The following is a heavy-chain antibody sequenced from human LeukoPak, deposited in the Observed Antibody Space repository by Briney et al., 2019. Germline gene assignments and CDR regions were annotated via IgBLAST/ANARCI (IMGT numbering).Heavy chain of an antibody. CDR3: ARDSLRYFDYNNWFDP. Sequence: SETLSLTCAVSGYSISSGYYWGWIRQPPGKGLEWIGRIYHSGSTYYNPSLKSRVTISVDTSKNQFSLKLSSVTAADTAVYYCARDSLRYFDYNNWFDPWGQGTLVTVSS. CDR2: IYHSGST. V-gene: IGHV4-38-2*02. J-gene: IGHJ5*02. CDR1: GYSISSGYY. D-gene: IGHD3-9*01.